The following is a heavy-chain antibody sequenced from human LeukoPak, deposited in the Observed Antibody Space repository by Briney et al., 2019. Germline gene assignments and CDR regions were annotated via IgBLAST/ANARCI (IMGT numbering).Heavy chain of an antibody. CDR1: GFTFSNAW. CDR3: TTGSPIAR. D-gene: IGHD3-22*01. Sequence: GGSLRLSCAASGFTFSNAWISWVRQAPGKGLEWVGRIKSKPDGGTTDYAAPVKGRFTISRDDSKNTLYLQMNSLKTEDTAVYYCTTGSPIARWGQGTLVTVSS. V-gene: IGHV3-15*01. CDR2: IKSKPDGGTT. J-gene: IGHJ4*02.